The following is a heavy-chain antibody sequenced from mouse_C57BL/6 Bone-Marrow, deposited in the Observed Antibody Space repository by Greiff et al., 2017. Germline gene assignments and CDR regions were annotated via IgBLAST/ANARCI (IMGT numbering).Heavy chain of an antibody. CDR3: ARELTGNAMDY. Sequence: KVVESEGGLVQPGSSMKLSCTASGFTFSDYYMAWVRQVPEKGLEWVANINYDGSSTYYLDSLKSRFIISRDNAKNILYLQMSSLKSEDTATYYCARELTGNAMDYWGQGTSVTVSS. CDR1: GFTFSDYY. D-gene: IGHD4-1*01. V-gene: IGHV5-16*01. CDR2: INYDGSST. J-gene: IGHJ4*01.